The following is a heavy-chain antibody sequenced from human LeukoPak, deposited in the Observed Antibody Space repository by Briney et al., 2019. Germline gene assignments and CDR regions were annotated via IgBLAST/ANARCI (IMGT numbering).Heavy chain of an antibody. J-gene: IGHJ4*02. D-gene: IGHD2-2*01. V-gene: IGHV3-21*01. CDR3: ARDLQGYCNSVSC. CDR1: GITFSIYS. Sequence: GGSLRLSCVASGITFSIYSMNWVRQAPGKGLEWVSYISSSSSFIYYADSVKGRFTVSGGNAKNSLYLQMNSLRAEDTAVYYCARDLQGYCNSVSCWGQGTLVTVSS. CDR2: ISSSSSFI.